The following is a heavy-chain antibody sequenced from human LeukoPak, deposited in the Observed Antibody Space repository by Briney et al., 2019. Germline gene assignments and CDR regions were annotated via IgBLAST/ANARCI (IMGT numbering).Heavy chain of an antibody. Sequence: GESLKISCKGSGYSFTSYWIGWVRQMPGKGLEWMGIIYPGDSDTRYSPSFQGQVTISADTSISTSYPQWSSLRASDTAMYYCARPRDADSYYFDYWGQGTLVTVSS. D-gene: IGHD5-24*01. V-gene: IGHV5-51*01. CDR2: IYPGDSDT. J-gene: IGHJ4*02. CDR1: GYSFTSYW. CDR3: ARPRDADSYYFDY.